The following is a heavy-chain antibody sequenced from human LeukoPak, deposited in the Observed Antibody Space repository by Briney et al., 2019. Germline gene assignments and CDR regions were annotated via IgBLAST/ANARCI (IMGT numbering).Heavy chain of an antibody. D-gene: IGHD3-16*01. CDR3: TREGRGSDAFDY. Sequence: GGSLRLSCTTSGFTFGDYAMSWVRQAPGKGLEWVGFIRSKAYGGTTEYAASVKGRFTISRDDSRRIVYLQMNSLKAEDTAVYYCTREGRGSDAFDYWGQGTLVTVSS. J-gene: IGHJ4*02. CDR1: GFTFGDYA. CDR2: IRSKAYGGTT. V-gene: IGHV3-49*04.